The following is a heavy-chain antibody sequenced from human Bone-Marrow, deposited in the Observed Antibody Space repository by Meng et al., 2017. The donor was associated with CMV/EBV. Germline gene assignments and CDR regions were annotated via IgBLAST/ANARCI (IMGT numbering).Heavy chain of an antibody. V-gene: IGHV3-15*01. CDR1: GGSISSYY. CDR2: IKSKTDGGTT. D-gene: IGHD2-2*01. Sequence: GGSLRLSCTVSGGSISSYYWSWIRQPPGKGLEWVGRIKSKTDGGTTHYAATVKGRFTISRDNSKNTLSLLMNSLKPEDTAVYYCTTADYLVGQGAIYLFDIWGQGAMVTVSS. J-gene: IGHJ3*02. CDR3: TTADYLVGQGAIYLFDI.